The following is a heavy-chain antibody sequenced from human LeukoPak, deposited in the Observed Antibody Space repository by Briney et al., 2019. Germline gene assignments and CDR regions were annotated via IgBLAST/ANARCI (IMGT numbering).Heavy chain of an antibody. CDR3: ARPFPYYYYMDV. CDR1: GFTFSSYS. V-gene: IGHV3-48*01. D-gene: IGHD2/OR15-2a*01. CDR2: IISSSSTI. Sequence: GESLTLSCAASGFTFSSYSMNWVRQAPGKGREWVAYIISSSSTIYYADSRKGRFIISRDKATHSTYLQITSLRAEHTAVSDCARPFPYYYYMDVWGKETTVTVSS. J-gene: IGHJ6*03.